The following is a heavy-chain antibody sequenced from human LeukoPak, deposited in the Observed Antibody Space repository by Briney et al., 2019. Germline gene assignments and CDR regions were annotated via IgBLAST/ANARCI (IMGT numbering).Heavy chain of an antibody. J-gene: IGHJ3*02. CDR2: IYTSGST. D-gene: IGHD6-13*01. Sequence: PSETLSLTCTVSGGSISSYYWSWLRQPAGKGLEWIGRIYTSGSTNYNPSLKSRVTMSVDTSKNQFSLKLSSVTAADTAVYYCARKRRYSSSRAEEGDAFDIWGQGTMVTVSS. V-gene: IGHV4-4*07. CDR1: GGSISSYY. CDR3: ARKRRYSSSRAEEGDAFDI.